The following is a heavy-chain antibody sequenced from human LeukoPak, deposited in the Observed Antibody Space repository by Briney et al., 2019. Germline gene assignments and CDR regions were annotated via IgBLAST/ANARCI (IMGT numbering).Heavy chain of an antibody. CDR2: INHSGST. V-gene: IGHV4-34*01. Sequence: SETLSLTCAVYGGSFSGYYWSWIRQPPGRGLEWIGEINHSGSTNYNPSLKSRVTISVDTSKNQFSLKLSSVTAVDTAVYYCARRAYSSSYMDVWGKGTTVTISS. CDR1: GGSFSGYY. J-gene: IGHJ6*03. D-gene: IGHD6-13*01. CDR3: ARRAYSSSYMDV.